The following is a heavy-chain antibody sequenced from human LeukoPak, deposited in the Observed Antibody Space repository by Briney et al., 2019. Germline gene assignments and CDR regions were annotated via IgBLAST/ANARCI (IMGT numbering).Heavy chain of an antibody. CDR1: GFTFSSHS. V-gene: IGHV3-30*18. Sequence: PGGSLRLSCAASGFTFSSHSMNWVRQAPGKGLEWVAVISYDGSNKYYADSVKGRFTISRDNSKNTLYLQMNSLRAEDTAVYYCAKDRGIGIYGMDVWGQGTTVTVSS. J-gene: IGHJ6*02. D-gene: IGHD2-15*01. CDR3: AKDRGIGIYGMDV. CDR2: ISYDGSNK.